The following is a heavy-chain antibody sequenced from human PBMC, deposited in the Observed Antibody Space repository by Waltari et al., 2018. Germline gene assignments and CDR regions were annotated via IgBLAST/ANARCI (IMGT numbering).Heavy chain of an antibody. Sequence: IRQTPGRGLEWVAFTRFDERDKQSADSVRGRFIISRDNSKYTLYLGMYRLRPDDSAVYYCAREGLRPNTEEYRGNGAYDFWGRGTKVTVSS. V-gene: IGHV3-30*02. D-gene: IGHD2-8*01. CDR2: TRFDERDK. CDR3: AREGLRPNTEEYRGNGAYDF. J-gene: IGHJ3*01.